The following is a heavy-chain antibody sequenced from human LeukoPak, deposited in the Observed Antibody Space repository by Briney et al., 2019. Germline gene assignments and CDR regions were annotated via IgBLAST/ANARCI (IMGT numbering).Heavy chain of an antibody. CDR2: ISGSGGST. D-gene: IGHD6-19*01. CDR1: GFTFSSYA. V-gene: IGHV3-23*01. J-gene: IGHJ5*02. CDR3: ARDSSGWLGEDWFDP. Sequence: GGSLRLSCAASGFTFSSYAMSWVRQAPGKGLEWVSAISGSGGSTYYADSVKGRFTISRDNAKNSLYLQMNSLRAEDTAVYYCARDSSGWLGEDWFDPWGQGTLVTVSS.